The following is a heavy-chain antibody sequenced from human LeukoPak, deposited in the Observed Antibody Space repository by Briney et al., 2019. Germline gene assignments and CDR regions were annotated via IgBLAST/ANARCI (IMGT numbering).Heavy chain of an antibody. CDR1: VGSTSSYY. V-gene: IGHV4-4*07. CDR3: ARDWTTVTTI. D-gene: IGHD4-11*01. Sequence: SETLSLTRTHSVGSTSSYYWSWIRPPAGTGLEWIGRIYTSGSTNYNPSLKSRVTMSVDTSKNQFSLKLSSVTAADTAVYYCARDWTTVTTIWGQGTLVTVSS. CDR2: IYTSGST. J-gene: IGHJ4*02.